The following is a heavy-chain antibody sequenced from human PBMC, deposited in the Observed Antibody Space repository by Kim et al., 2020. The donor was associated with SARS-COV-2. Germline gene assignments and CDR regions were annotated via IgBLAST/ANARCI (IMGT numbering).Heavy chain of an antibody. V-gene: IGHV3-11*06. D-gene: IGHD4-4*01. Sequence: DSVKGRFTISRDNAKNSLFLQMNDLRHEDTGVYYCARRKVTADYYYYGLDVWGQGTTVAVSS. J-gene: IGHJ6*02. CDR3: ARRKVTADYYYYGLDV.